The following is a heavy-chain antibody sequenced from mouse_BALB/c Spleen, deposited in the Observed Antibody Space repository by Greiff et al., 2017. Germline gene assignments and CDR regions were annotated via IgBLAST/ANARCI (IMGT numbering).Heavy chain of an antibody. CDR2: IWTGGGT. V-gene: IGHV2-9-2*01. CDR3: VRSYYGDAMDY. Sequence: VQLQQSGPGLVAPSQSLSITCTVSGFSLTSYDISWIRQPPGKGLEWLGVIWTGGGTNYNSAFMSRLSISKDNSKSQVFLKMNSLQTDDTAIYYCVRSYYGDAMDYWGQGTSVTVSS. D-gene: IGHD2-10*01. J-gene: IGHJ4*01. CDR1: GFSLTSYD.